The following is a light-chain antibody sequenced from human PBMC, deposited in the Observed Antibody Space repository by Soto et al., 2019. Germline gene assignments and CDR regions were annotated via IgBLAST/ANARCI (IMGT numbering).Light chain of an antibody. V-gene: IGKV1-5*01. J-gene: IGKJ1*01. CDR2: AAS. Sequence: DIQMTQSPSTLSGSVGDRVTITCRASQSISSWLAWYQQKPGKAPKRLIYAASSLLSGVPSRFSGSGSETEFTLTISSLQPEDFATYYCLHNNSYPRTFGQGTKVDIK. CDR1: QSISSW. CDR3: LHNNSYPRT.